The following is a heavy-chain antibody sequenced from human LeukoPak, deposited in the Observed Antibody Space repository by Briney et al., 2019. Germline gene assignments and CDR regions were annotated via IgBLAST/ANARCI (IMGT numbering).Heavy chain of an antibody. Sequence: GASVNVSCKVSGGTFSSYAISWVRQAPGQGLEWMGGIIPIFGTANYAQKFQGRVTITADESTSTAYMELSSLRSEDTAVYYCARGSPEGGLYWGQGTLVTVSS. CDR3: ARGSPEGGLY. CDR2: IIPIFGTA. CDR1: GGTFSSYA. V-gene: IGHV1-69*13. D-gene: IGHD3-16*01. J-gene: IGHJ4*02.